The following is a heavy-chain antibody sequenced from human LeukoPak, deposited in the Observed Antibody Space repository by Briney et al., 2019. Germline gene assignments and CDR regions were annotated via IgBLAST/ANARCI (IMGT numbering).Heavy chain of an antibody. J-gene: IGHJ4*02. CDR2: INSDGSSI. Sequence: TGGSLRLSCAASGFTLSSYWMHWVRQAPGKRLVWVSHINSDGSSIRNADSVKGRFTISRDNAKNTLYLQINSLRAEDTAVYFCARDVGDTGFDYWGPGNLVTVSS. CDR3: ARDVGDTGFDY. D-gene: IGHD5-18*01. V-gene: IGHV3-74*01. CDR1: GFTLSSYW.